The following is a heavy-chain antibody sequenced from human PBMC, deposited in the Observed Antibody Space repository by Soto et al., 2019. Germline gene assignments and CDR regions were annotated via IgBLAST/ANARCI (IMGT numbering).Heavy chain of an antibody. CDR2: ISYDGSNK. CDR3: AKDCSGGSPC. V-gene: IGHV3-30*18. Sequence: GGSLRLSCAASGFTFSSYGMHWVRQAPGKGLEWVAVISYDGSNKYYADSVKGRFTISRDNSKNTLHLQMNSLRAEDTAVYYCAKDCSGGSPCWGQGTLVTVSS. J-gene: IGHJ4*02. CDR1: GFTFSSYG. D-gene: IGHD2-15*01.